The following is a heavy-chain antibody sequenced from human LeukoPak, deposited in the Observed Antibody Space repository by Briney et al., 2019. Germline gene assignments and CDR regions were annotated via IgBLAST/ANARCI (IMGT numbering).Heavy chain of an antibody. D-gene: IGHD1-20*01. CDR1: GFTFSSYA. CDR3: ARDRGGITGSLGIDY. V-gene: IGHV3-23*01. Sequence: GGSLRLSCAASGFTFSSYAMSWVRQAPGKGLEWVSAISGSGGSTYYADSVKGRFTISRDNSKNTLYLQMNSLRAEDTAVYYCARDRGGITGSLGIDYWGQGTLVTVSS. J-gene: IGHJ4*02. CDR2: ISGSGGST.